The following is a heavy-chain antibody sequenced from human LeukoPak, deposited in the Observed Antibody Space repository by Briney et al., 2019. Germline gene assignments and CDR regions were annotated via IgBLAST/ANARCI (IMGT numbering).Heavy chain of an antibody. V-gene: IGHV3-21*01. CDR2: ISSSSSYI. Sequence: GGSLRLSCAASGFTFSSYSMSWVRQAPGKGLEWVSSISSSSSYIYYADSVKGRFTISRDNAKNSLYLQLNSLRAEDTAVYYCARVTRYYYDRSGYSFLENWGQETLVTVSS. D-gene: IGHD3-22*01. CDR1: GFTFSSYS. CDR3: ARVTRYYYDRSGYSFLEN. J-gene: IGHJ4*02.